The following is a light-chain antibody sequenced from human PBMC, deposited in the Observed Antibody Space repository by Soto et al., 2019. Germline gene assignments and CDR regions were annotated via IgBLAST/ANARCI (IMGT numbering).Light chain of an antibody. CDR1: QTVSSH. J-gene: IGKJ1*01. V-gene: IGKV3D-15*01. CDR3: QQGDIWPLT. Sequence: EVVMTQSPVTLSVSLGQRATLSCRASQTVSSHIDWYQQKPGQAPRLLISGVFVRATGIPGRFSGSGSGTEFTLTISSLQSEDFATYYCQQGDIWPLTFGQGTKVEMK. CDR2: GVF.